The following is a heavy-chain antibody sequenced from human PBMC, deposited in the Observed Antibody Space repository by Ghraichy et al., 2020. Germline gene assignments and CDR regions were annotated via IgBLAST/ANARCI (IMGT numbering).Heavy chain of an antibody. CDR3: ARDQSLAGNHLFDT. Sequence: SETLSLTCTVSGGSISSGGYYWSWIRQNPGKGLEWIGYISNSGSTYYNPSLKSRVTISLDTSKNQFSLKLRSVTAADTAVYYCARDQSLAGNHLFDTWGQGTLVTVSS. J-gene: IGHJ5*02. D-gene: IGHD1-26*01. V-gene: IGHV4-31*03. CDR1: GGSISSGGYY. CDR2: ISNSGST.